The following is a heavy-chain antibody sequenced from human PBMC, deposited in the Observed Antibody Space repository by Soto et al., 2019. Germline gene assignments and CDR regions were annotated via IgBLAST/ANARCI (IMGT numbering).Heavy chain of an antibody. CDR3: ARQDSGYARFDAFDI. D-gene: IGHD5-12*01. Sequence: SETLSLTCTVSGGSISSSSYYWGWIRQPPGKGLEWIGSIYYSGSTYYNPSLKSRVTISVDTSKNQFSLKLSSVTAADTAVYYCARQDSGYARFDAFDIWGQGTMVTVSS. V-gene: IGHV4-39*01. CDR2: IYYSGST. CDR1: GGSISSSSYY. J-gene: IGHJ3*02.